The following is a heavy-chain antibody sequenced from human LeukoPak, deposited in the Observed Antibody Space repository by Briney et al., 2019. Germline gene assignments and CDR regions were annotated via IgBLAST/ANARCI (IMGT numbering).Heavy chain of an antibody. CDR3: ARYDSSGYCLDY. V-gene: IGHV1-69*04. J-gene: IGHJ4*02. CDR1: GGTFSSYA. CDR2: IIPILGIA. D-gene: IGHD3-22*01. Sequence: SVKVSCKASGGTFSSYAISWVRQAPGQGLEWMGRIIPILGIANYAQKFQGRVTITADKSTSTAYMELSSLRSEDTAVYYCARYDSSGYCLDYWGQGTVVTVSS.